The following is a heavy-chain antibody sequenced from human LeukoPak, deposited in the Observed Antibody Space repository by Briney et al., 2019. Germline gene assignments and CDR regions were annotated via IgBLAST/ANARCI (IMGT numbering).Heavy chain of an antibody. J-gene: IGHJ4*02. V-gene: IGHV3-23*01. Sequence: GGSLRLSCAASGFTFSSYAMSWVRQAPGKGLEWVSAISGSGGSTYYADSVKGRFTISRDNSKNTLYLQMNSLRAEDTAVYYCAKGRHSSSKWLALDYWGQGTLVTVSS. CDR1: GFTFSSYA. D-gene: IGHD6-19*01. CDR3: AKGRHSSSKWLALDY. CDR2: ISGSGGST.